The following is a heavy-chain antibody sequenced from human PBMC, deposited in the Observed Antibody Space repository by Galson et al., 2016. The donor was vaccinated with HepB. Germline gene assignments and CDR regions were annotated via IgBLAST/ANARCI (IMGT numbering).Heavy chain of an antibody. CDR2: ISSSSSYI. V-gene: IGHV3-21*01. CDR3: ARAVSWDYGDYAGY. J-gene: IGHJ4*02. CDR1: GFTFSSYS. D-gene: IGHD4-17*01. Sequence: SLRLSCAASGFTFSSYSMNWVRQAPGKGLEWVSSISSSSSYIYYADSVKGRFTISRDNAKNSLYLQMYSLRAEDTAVYYCARAVSWDYGDYAGYWGQGTLVTVSS.